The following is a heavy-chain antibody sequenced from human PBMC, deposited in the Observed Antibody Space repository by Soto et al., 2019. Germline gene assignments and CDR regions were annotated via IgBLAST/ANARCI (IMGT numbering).Heavy chain of an antibody. CDR3: ARVLGSSTTCYFTDWFDP. CDR1: GGSISSGANY. J-gene: IGHJ5*02. V-gene: IGHV4-31*03. CDR2: IYYSGSA. D-gene: IGHD2-2*01. Sequence: SETLSLTCTVSGGSISSGANYWSWVRQGPGKGLEWIGNIYYSGSAYYNPSLKSRLTMSVDTSKNSFSLKLTSVTAADTAVYYCARVLGSSTTCYFTDWFDPWGQGTLVTVSS.